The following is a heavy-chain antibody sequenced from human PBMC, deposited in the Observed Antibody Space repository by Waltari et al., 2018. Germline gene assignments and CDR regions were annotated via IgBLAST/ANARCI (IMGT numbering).Heavy chain of an antibody. CDR2: INPNSGGK. CDR1: GYTFTGYY. J-gene: IGHJ4*02. CDR3: ARGPYYFDY. Sequence: QVQLVQSGAEVKKPGASVKVSCKDSGYTFTGYYKHWVRQAPGQGVEWMGRINPNSGGKNYAQKFQCRVTMTRDTSISTAYMELSRLRSDDTAVYYCARGPYYFDYWGQGTLVTVSS. V-gene: IGHV1-2*06.